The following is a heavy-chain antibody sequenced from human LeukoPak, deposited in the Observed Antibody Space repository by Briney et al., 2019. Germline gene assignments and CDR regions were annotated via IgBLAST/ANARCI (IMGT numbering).Heavy chain of an antibody. CDR3: ARFRGSYPGYFDP. CDR1: GFTFSRYG. CDR2: IWYDGSNE. D-gene: IGHD1-26*01. J-gene: IGHJ5*02. Sequence: GGSLRLSCAASGFTFSRYGMHWVRQAPGKGLEWLAVIWYDGSNEYYADSVKGRFTISRDNSKNTLFLQMNSLRADDTAVYYCARFRGSYPGYFDPWGQGTLVTVSS. V-gene: IGHV3-33*01.